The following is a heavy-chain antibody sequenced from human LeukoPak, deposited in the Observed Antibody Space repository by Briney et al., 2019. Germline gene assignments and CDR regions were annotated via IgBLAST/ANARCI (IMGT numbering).Heavy chain of an antibody. CDR3: VSATFFDSSGYSYGGDY. D-gene: IGHD3-22*01. CDR2: INPNSGDA. J-gene: IGHJ4*02. CDR1: GYTFTCYY. V-gene: IGHV1-2*06. Sequence: ASVKVSCKASGYTFTCYYVHWVRQAPGLGLGWMGRINPNSGDANYAQKFQGRVTMTRDTTNSTAYMELSRLRSDDTAVYYCVSATFFDSSGYSYGGDYWGQGTLVTVSS.